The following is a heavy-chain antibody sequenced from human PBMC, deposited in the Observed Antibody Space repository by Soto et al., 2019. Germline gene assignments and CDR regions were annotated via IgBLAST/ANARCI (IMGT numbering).Heavy chain of an antibody. CDR1: GYSFITYW. D-gene: IGHD5-12*01. V-gene: IGHV5-51*01. CDR2: IDPADSET. Sequence: GESLKISCKGSGYSFITYWIAWVRQKPGKGLEWMGIIDPADSETKYSPSFQGQVTISADKSINTAYLQWSSLKASDTAMYYCARLGQGGYVQGMDVWGQGTTVTVSS. CDR3: ARLGQGGYVQGMDV. J-gene: IGHJ6*02.